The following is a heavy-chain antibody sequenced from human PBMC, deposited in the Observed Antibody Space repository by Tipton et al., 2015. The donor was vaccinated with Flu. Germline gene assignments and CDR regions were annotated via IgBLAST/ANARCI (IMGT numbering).Heavy chain of an antibody. V-gene: IGHV4-59*01. CDR3: ASTIAAALTDAFDI. CDR2: IYYSGST. CDR1: GGSISSYY. D-gene: IGHD6-13*01. J-gene: IGHJ3*02. Sequence: TLSLTCTVSGGSISSYYWSWIRQPPGKGLEWIGYIYYSGSTNYNPSLKSRVTISVDTSKNQFSLKLSSVTAADTAVYYCASTIAAALTDAFDIWGQGTMVTVSS.